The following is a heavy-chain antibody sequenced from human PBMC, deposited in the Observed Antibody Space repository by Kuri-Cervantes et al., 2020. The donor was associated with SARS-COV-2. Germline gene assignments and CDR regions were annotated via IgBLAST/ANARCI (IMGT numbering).Heavy chain of an antibody. D-gene: IGHD5-12*01. V-gene: IGHV4-34*01. CDR1: GGSFSGYY. CDR3: ARQYRDSSNYSGLDV. J-gene: IGHJ6*02. Sequence: SETLSLTCAVYGGSFSGYYWSWIRQPPGKGLEWIGYIYYSGSTNYNPSLKSRVTISVDTSRNQFSLQLSSVTPEDTAVYYCARQYRDSSNYSGLDVWGQGTTVTGSS. CDR2: IYYSGST.